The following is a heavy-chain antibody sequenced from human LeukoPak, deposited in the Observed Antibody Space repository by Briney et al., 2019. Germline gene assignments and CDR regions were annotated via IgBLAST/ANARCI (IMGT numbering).Heavy chain of an antibody. CDR2: IYYSGST. CDR1: GGSISSYY. J-gene: IGHJ4*02. D-gene: IGHD2-2*01. Sequence: NPSETLSLTCTVSGGSISSYYWSWIRQPPGKGLEWIGYIYYSGSTNYNPSLKSRVTMSIDTSKNQFSLKLSSVTAADTAVYYCARWSGYALDWGQGTLDAVSS. V-gene: IGHV4-59*01. CDR3: ARWSGYALD.